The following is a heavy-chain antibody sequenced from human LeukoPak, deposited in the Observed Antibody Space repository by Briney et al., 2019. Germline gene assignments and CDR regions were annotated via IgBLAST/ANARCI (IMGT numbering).Heavy chain of an antibody. J-gene: IGHJ4*02. CDR1: GGSISSSSYY. CDR2: IDHSGGT. Sequence: SETLSLTCTVSGGSISSSSYYWGWIRQPPGKGLEWIGEIDHSGGTNYNPSLKSRVTFSLDTSKNQVSLKLNSVTASDTAVYYCARHAWGTNPGYWGQGTLVTVPS. V-gene: IGHV4-39*01. CDR3: ARHAWGTNPGY. D-gene: IGHD3-16*01.